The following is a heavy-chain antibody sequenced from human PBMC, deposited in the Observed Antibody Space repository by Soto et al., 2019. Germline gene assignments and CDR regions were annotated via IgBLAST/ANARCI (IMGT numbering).Heavy chain of an antibody. CDR1: GYTFTDYD. Sequence: QEQLVQSGAEVKKPGASVKVSCKTSGYTFTDYDINWVRQATGQGLEWIGWMNPNSGETGYAQTFQGRVTMTRSASLSTAYLELSSLRSEDTAVYYCARVAVAARPRWYNWFDPWGQGTLFTVSS. J-gene: IGHJ5*02. D-gene: IGHD2-15*01. CDR2: MNPNSGET. CDR3: ARVAVAARPRWYNWFDP. V-gene: IGHV1-8*01.